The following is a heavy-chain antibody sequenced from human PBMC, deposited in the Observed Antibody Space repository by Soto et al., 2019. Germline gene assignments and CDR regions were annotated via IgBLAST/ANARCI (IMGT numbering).Heavy chain of an antibody. CDR2: IYYSGST. CDR3: ARVTPQKGSAFDI. J-gene: IGHJ3*02. V-gene: IGHV4-31*03. D-gene: IGHD3-10*01. CDR1: GGSISSGGYY. Sequence: QVQLQESGPGLVKPSQTLSLTCTVSGGSISSGGYYWSWIREHPGKGLEWIGYIYYSGSTYYNPALPSRVTISVHTSKNQYSLKLSSVTAADTAVYYCARVTPQKGSAFDIWGQGTMVTVSS.